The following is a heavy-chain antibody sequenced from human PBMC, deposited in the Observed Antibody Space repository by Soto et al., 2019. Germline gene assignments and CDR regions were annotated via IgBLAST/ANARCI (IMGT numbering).Heavy chain of an antibody. CDR1: GGTFSSYA. J-gene: IGHJ6*02. D-gene: IGHD3-3*01. CDR3: ARVRITIFGVVTQGYYGMDV. CDR2: SILFYGTA. V-gene: IGHV1-69*06. Sequence: QVQLVQSGAEVKKPGSSVKVSCKASGGTFSSYAISWVRQAPGQGLEWMGGSILFYGTANYAQKFQGRVTITADKSTSTAYMELSSLRSEDTAVYYCARVRITIFGVVTQGYYGMDVWGQGTTVTVSS.